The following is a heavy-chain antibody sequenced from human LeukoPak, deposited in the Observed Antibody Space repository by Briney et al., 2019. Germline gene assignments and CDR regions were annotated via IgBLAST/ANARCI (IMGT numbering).Heavy chain of an antibody. J-gene: IGHJ6*04. CDR1: GGSISSGGYY. Sequence: SETLSLTCTVSGGSISSGGYYWSWIRQHPGKVLEWIGYIYYSGSTYYNPSLKSRVTISVDTSKNQFSLKLSSVTAADTAVYYCARSYGSGSSYGMDVWGKGTTVTVSS. CDR2: IYYSGST. V-gene: IGHV4-31*03. D-gene: IGHD3-10*01. CDR3: ARSYGSGSSYGMDV.